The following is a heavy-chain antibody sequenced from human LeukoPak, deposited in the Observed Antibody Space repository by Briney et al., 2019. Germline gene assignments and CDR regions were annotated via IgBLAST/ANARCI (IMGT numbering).Heavy chain of an antibody. CDR2: IKGKTDGGTT. D-gene: IGHD3-3*01. CDR3: TTDPHDFWSGLDY. Sequence: KPGGSLRLSCAASGFTFSNAWMSWVRQAPGKGLEWVGRIKGKTDGGTTDYAAPVKGRFTISRDDSKNTLYLQMNSLKTEDTAVYYCTTDPHDFWSGLDYWGQGTLVTVSS. V-gene: IGHV3-15*01. J-gene: IGHJ4*02. CDR1: GFTFSNAW.